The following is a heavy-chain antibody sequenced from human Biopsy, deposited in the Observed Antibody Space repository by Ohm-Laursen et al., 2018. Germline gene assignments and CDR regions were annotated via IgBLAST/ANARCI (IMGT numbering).Heavy chain of an antibody. V-gene: IGHV3-11*01. CDR2: ISSSGRTM. J-gene: IGHJ4*02. CDR3: ATTRSFDN. CDR1: GFSFSDYY. D-gene: IGHD5-24*01. Sequence: SLRLSCAASGFSFSDYYMIWIRQAPGKGLEWVSYISSSGRTMYYADSVKGRFTISGDNANKSLYLQMNSLRAEDTAVYYCATTRSFDNWGQGTLVTVSS.